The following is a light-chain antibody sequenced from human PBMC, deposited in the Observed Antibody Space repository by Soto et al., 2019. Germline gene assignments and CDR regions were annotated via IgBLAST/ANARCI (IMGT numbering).Light chain of an antibody. J-gene: IGKJ2*01. CDR2: DAS. CDR1: QSVSSH. CDR3: QQRSNWPPNT. V-gene: IGKV3-11*01. Sequence: EIVLTQSPATLSLSPGERATLSCRASQSVSSHLAWYQQKPGQAPRLLMYDASNRATGIPARFSGSGSGTDFTLTISCLEPEDFAVYYCQQRSNWPPNTFGQGTKLEIK.